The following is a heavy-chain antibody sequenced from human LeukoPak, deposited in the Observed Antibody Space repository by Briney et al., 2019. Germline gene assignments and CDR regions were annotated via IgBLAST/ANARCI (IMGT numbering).Heavy chain of an antibody. J-gene: IGHJ4*02. Sequence: GGSLRLSCAASGFTFSSYAMSWVRRAPGKGLEWVSAISGSGGSTYYADSVKGRFTISRDNSKNTLYLQMNSLRAEDTAVYYCAKDEGSGSYPYYFDYWGQGTLVTVSS. CDR1: GFTFSSYA. CDR3: AKDEGSGSYPYYFDY. V-gene: IGHV3-23*01. D-gene: IGHD3-10*01. CDR2: ISGSGGST.